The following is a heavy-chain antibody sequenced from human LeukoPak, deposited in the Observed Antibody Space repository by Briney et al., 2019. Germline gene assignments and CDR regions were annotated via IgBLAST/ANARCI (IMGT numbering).Heavy chain of an antibody. V-gene: IGHV3-48*02. CDR2: IDSTSRNI. Sequence: PGGSLRLSCAASGFSFSEYAMNWVRQAPGKGLQWISYIDSTSRNIYYGDSVKGRFTVSRDNAKNSLHLQLNSLRDEDTALYYCAREDDAWGPNTFNVWGQGAMVTVSS. J-gene: IGHJ3*01. CDR1: GFSFSEYA. CDR3: AREDDAWGPNTFNV. D-gene: IGHD7-27*01.